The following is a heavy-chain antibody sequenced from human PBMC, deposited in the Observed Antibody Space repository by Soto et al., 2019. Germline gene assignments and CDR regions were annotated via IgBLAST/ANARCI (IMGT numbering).Heavy chain of an antibody. CDR2: ISYDGSNK. D-gene: IGHD3-16*01. CDR1: VFTFSSYG. V-gene: IGHV3-30*18. Sequence: WWSLRLSCSASVFTFSSYGMHWFRQAPGKGLEWVAVISYDGSNKYYADSVKGRFTISRDNSKNTLYLQTNSLRAEDTAVYYCAKDLVWIGFDGMDVWGQGTTVTVSS. CDR3: AKDLVWIGFDGMDV. J-gene: IGHJ6*02.